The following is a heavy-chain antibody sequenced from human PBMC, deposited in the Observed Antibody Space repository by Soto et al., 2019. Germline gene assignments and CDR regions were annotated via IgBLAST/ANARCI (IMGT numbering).Heavy chain of an antibody. V-gene: IGHV3-23*01. J-gene: IGHJ6*03. CDR1: GFTFSSYA. CDR3: AKWSGTTASYYYYMDV. Sequence: GGSLRLSCAASGFTFSSYAMSWVRQAPGKGLEWVSAISGSGGSTYYADSVKGRFTISRDNSKNTLYLQMNSLRAEDTAVYYCAKWSGTTASYYYYMDVWGKGTTVTVSS. D-gene: IGHD1-7*01. CDR2: ISGSGGST.